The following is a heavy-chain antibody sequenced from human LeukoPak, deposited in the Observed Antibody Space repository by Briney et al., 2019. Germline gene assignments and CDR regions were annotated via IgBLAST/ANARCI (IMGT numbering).Heavy chain of an antibody. D-gene: IGHD6-19*01. CDR2: IIPIFGTA. J-gene: IGHJ6*03. CDR1: GGTFSSYA. V-gene: IGHV1-69*06. CDR3: ARGMGSGYMDV. Sequence: SVKVSCKASGGTFSSYAISWVRQAPGQGLEWMGGIIPIFGTANYAQKFQGRVTITADKSTSTAYMELSRLRSDDTAVYYCARGMGSGYMDVWGKGTTVTISS.